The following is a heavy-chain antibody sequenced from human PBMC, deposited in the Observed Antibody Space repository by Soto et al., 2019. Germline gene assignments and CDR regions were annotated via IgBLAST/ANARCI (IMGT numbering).Heavy chain of an antibody. J-gene: IGHJ6*02. V-gene: IGHV4-31*03. CDR1: GGSISSGSYF. D-gene: IGHD6-6*01. CDR2: IYYSGST. Sequence: QVQLQESGPGLVKPSQTLSLTCTVSGGSISSGSYFWSWIRQHPGKGLAWIGFIYYSGSTYYNPSLKSRVTISVDTSKNLFSLKLSSVTAADTAVYYGAREGAAPYYYYGMDVWGQGTTVTVSS. CDR3: AREGAAPYYYYGMDV.